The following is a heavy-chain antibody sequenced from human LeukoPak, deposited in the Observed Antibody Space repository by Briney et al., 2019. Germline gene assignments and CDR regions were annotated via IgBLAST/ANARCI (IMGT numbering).Heavy chain of an antibody. D-gene: IGHD3/OR15-3a*01. Sequence: PGESLRLSCTASGFSSRTHWMSWVRQAPRKGLEWVANIRPDGGERYYGDPLKGRFTISRDNDKNSLYLQMNFLRADDTAIYYCTRQGDWNFEFWGQGTLVTVSS. J-gene: IGHJ4*02. V-gene: IGHV3-7*03. CDR2: IRPDGGER. CDR1: GFSSRTHW. CDR3: TRQGDWNFEF.